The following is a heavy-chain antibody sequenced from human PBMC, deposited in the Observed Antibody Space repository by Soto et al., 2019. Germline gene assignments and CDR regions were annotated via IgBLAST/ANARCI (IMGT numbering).Heavy chain of an antibody. CDR2: ISSSSSYI. J-gene: IGHJ5*02. V-gene: IGHV3-21*01. Sequence: EVQLVESGGGLVKPGGSLRLSCAASGFTFSSYSMNWVRQAPGKGLEWVSSISSSSSYIYYADSVKGRFTISRDNAKNSLYLQMNSLRAEDTAVYYCARAPYSESVLGDLDLNWFDPWGQGTLVTVSS. CDR3: ARAPYSESVLGDLDLNWFDP. CDR1: GFTFSSYS. D-gene: IGHD3-10*01.